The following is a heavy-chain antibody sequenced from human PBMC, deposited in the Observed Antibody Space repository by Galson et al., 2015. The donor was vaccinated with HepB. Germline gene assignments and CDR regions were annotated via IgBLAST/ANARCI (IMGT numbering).Heavy chain of an antibody. CDR3: ARKTVVTQGAFDI. D-gene: IGHD4-23*01. CDR2: IYYSGST. J-gene: IGHJ3*02. CDR1: GGSISSGGYY. Sequence: TLSLTCTVSGGSISSGGYYWSWIRQHPGKGLEWIGYIYYSGSTYYNPSLKSRVTISVDTSKNQFSLKLSSVTAADTAVYYCARKTVVTQGAFDIWGQGTMVTVSS. V-gene: IGHV4-31*03.